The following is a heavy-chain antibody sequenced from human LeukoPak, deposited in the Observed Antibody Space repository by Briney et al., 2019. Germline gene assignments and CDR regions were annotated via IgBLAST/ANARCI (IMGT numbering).Heavy chain of an antibody. Sequence: GGSLRLSCAASGFTFSSYAMSWVRQAPGKGLEWVSAISGSGGSTYYADSVKGRFTIPRDNSKNTLYLQMNSLRAEDTAVYYCAKKHNDYVWGSYRSLWFDPWGQGTLVTVSS. CDR3: AKKHNDYVWGSYRSLWFDP. CDR2: ISGSGGST. D-gene: IGHD3-16*02. J-gene: IGHJ5*02. CDR1: GFTFSSYA. V-gene: IGHV3-23*01.